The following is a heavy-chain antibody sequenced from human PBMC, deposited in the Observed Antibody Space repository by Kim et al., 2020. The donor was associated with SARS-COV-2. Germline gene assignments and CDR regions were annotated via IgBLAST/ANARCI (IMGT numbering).Heavy chain of an antibody. CDR3: ARDSRGLKTQTDAFDI. Sequence: GGSLRLSCAASGFTFSSYWMSWVRQAPGKGLEWVANIKQDGSEKYYVDSVKGRFTISRDNAKNSLYLQMNSLRAEDTAVYYCARDSRGLKTQTDAFDIWGQGTMVTVSS. V-gene: IGHV3-7*03. J-gene: IGHJ3*02. D-gene: IGHD5-12*01. CDR2: IKQDGSEK. CDR1: GFTFSSYW.